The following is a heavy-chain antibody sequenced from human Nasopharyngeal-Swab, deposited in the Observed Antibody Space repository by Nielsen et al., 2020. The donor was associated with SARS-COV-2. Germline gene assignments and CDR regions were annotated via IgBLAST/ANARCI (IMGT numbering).Heavy chain of an antibody. CDR3: AKDQGSSSLDY. J-gene: IGHJ4*02. V-gene: IGHV3-30*18. Sequence: SLKISCAASGFTFSSYGMHWVRQAPGKGLEWVAVISYDGSNKYYADSVKGRFTISRDNSKNTLYLQMNSLRAEDTAVYYCAKDQGSSSLDYWGQGTLVTVSS. CDR1: GFTFSSYG. D-gene: IGHD6-6*01. CDR2: ISYDGSNK.